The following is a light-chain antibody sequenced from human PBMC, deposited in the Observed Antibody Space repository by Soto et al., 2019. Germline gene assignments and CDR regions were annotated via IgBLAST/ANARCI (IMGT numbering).Light chain of an antibody. CDR1: QSVSSN. Sequence: ERVMTQSPATLSVSPGERATLSCRASQSVSSNLAWYQQKPGQAPRLLIYGASTRATGIPARFSGSGSGTEFTLTISSLQSEDFAVFYCQQYNNWPITFGQGTRLEMK. CDR2: GAS. J-gene: IGKJ5*01. CDR3: QQYNNWPIT. V-gene: IGKV3-15*01.